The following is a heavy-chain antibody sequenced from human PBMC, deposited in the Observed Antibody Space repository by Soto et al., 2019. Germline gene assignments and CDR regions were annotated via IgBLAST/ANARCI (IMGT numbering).Heavy chain of an antibody. CDR1: VGSISSGGYY. J-gene: IGHJ6*02. Sequence: SETLSLTCTVSVGSISSGGYYWSWIRQHPGKGLEWIGYIYYSGSTYYNPSLKSRVTISVDTSKNQFSLKLSSVTAADTAVYYCACSFGYGMDVWGQGTTVTVSS. V-gene: IGHV4-31*03. D-gene: IGHD3-10*01. CDR3: ACSFGYGMDV. CDR2: IYYSGST.